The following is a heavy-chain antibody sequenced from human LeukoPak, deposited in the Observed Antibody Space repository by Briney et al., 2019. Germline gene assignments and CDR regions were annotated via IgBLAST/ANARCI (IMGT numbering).Heavy chain of an antibody. V-gene: IGHV1-69*01. CDR1: EGTFSSYT. CDR3: ARGYYDSSGYDPGLGY. Sequence: GASVKVSCKASEGTFSSYTISWVRQAPGQGLEWMGGIIPIFGTANYAQRFQGRVTITADESTSTAYMELSSLRSEDTAMYWCARGYYDSSGYDPGLGYWGQGTLVTVSS. CDR2: IIPIFGTA. D-gene: IGHD3-22*01. J-gene: IGHJ4*02.